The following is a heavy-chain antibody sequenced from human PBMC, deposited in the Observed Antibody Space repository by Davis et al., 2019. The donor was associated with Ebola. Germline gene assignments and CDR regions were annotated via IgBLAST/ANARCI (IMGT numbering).Heavy chain of an antibody. V-gene: IGHV3-23*01. Sequence: GESLKISCAASGFTFSSYAMSWVRQAPGKGLEWVSAISGSGGSTYYADSVKGRFTISRDNSKNTLYLQMNSLRAEGTAVYYCAKSAAPFDYWGQGTLVTVSS. D-gene: IGHD6-25*01. CDR2: ISGSGGST. J-gene: IGHJ4*02. CDR1: GFTFSSYA. CDR3: AKSAAPFDY.